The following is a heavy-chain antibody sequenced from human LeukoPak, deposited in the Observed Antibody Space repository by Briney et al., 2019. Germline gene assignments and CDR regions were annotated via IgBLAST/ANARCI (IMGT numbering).Heavy chain of an antibody. CDR3: AKFTMIVVTKHYYYYGMDV. CDR1: GFTFSSYA. D-gene: IGHD3-22*01. CDR2: ISGSGGST. J-gene: IGHJ6*02. V-gene: IGHV3-23*01. Sequence: GGSLRLSCAASGFTFSSYAMSWVRQAPGKGLEWVSAISGSGGSTYYADSVKGRFTISRDNSKNTLYPQMNSLRAEDTAVYYCAKFTMIVVTKHYYYYGMDVWGQGTTVTVSS.